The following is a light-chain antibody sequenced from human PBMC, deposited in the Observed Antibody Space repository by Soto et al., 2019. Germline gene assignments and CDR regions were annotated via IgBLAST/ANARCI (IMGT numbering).Light chain of an antibody. CDR3: QQFNSEPFT. J-gene: IGKJ3*01. CDR2: DAS. V-gene: IGKV1-13*02. Sequence: ALQLTQSPPSLSASVGDRVTITCRASQGISSALAWYQQKPGKAPKVVIYDASSMESGVPSRFSGSGSGTDFTLTISSLQPEDFATYYCQQFNSEPFTFGPGTKVDI. CDR1: QGISSA.